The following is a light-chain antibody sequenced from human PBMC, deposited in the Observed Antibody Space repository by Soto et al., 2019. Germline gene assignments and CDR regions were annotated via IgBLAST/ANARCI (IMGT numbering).Light chain of an antibody. CDR3: QQTYSTPLT. CDR2: RAS. V-gene: IGKV1-39*01. Sequence: DIQMTQSPSSLSASVRDIVTITCRASQNIDRYLHWYQHKPGQAPTLLIFRASSLQRGVPTRFTGSGSGTHYTLVIDSLQPEDFATYFCQQTYSTPLTFGGGTRVEIK. CDR1: QNIDRY. J-gene: IGKJ4*01.